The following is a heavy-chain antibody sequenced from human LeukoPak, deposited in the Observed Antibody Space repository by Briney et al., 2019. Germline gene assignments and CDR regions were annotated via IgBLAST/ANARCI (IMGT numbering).Heavy chain of an antibody. D-gene: IGHD1-26*01. J-gene: IGHJ4*02. CDR1: GGTFSSYA. CDR2: IIPILGIA. Sequence: SVKVSCKASGGTFSSYAISWVRQAPGQGLEWMGRIIPILGIANYAQKFQGRVTITADKSTSTAYMELSSLRSDDTAVYYCDIISSSGSYYFDYWGQGTLVTVSS. CDR3: DIISSSGSYYFDY. V-gene: IGHV1-69*04.